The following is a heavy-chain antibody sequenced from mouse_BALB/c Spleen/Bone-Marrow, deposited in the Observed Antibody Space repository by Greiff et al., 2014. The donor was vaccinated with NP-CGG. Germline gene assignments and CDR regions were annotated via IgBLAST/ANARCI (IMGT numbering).Heavy chain of an antibody. CDR3: AKANWAPFDY. CDR2: IWGDGST. CDR1: GFSLTSYG. J-gene: IGHJ2*01. Sequence: QVHVKQSGPGLVAPSQSLSITCTVSGFSLTSYGVSWVRQPPGKGLEWLGVIWGDGSTNFRSALISRLSISKDNSKSQIFLKLNSLQSDDTAVYYCAKANWAPFDYWGQGTTLTVSS. V-gene: IGHV2-3*01. D-gene: IGHD4-1*01.